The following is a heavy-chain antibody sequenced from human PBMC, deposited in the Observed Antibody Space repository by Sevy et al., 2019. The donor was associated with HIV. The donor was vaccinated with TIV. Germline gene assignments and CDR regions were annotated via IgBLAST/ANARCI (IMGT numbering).Heavy chain of an antibody. D-gene: IGHD3-22*01. V-gene: IGHV3-23*01. J-gene: IGHJ3*02. Sequence: GGSLRLSCAASGFTFSSYAMNWVRQAPGKGLEWVSTIYGSGGVTYYVDTVKGRLTISRDNSKNTLFLQMNSLRAEDTAVYYCAGGRYDSSGSFDAFDIWGQGTMVTVSS. CDR2: IYGSGGVT. CDR3: AGGRYDSSGSFDAFDI. CDR1: GFTFSSYA.